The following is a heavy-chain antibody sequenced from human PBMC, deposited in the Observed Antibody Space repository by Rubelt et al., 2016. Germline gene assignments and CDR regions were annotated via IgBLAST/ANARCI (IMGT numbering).Heavy chain of an antibody. CDR3: ARDLENLMLVVHPAGY. D-gene: IGHD6-19*01. Sequence: EVQLVESGGGLVQPGGSLRLSCAASGFTLSSYWMHWVRQAPGKGLVWVSRINHDGTDISYTESVKGRFTISRDNARNTLFLQRNSLRAEDTAVYHCARDLENLMLVVHPAGYWGQGTLVTVSS. CDR1: GFTLSSYW. CDR2: INHDGTDI. V-gene: IGHV3-74*01. J-gene: IGHJ4*02.